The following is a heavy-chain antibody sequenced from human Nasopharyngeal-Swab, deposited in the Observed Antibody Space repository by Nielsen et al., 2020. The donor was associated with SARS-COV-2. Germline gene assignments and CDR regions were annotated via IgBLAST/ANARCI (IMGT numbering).Heavy chain of an antibody. D-gene: IGHD6-13*01. CDR1: GFTFSSYG. Sequence: GGSLRLSCAASGFTFSSYGMHWVRQAPGKGLEWVAVIWYDGSNKYYADSVKGRLTISRDNSKNTLYLQMNSLRAEDTAVYYCARVGSSWYGINYYYYMDVWGKGTTVTVSS. CDR3: ARVGSSWYGINYYYYMDV. V-gene: IGHV3-33*01. J-gene: IGHJ6*03. CDR2: IWYDGSNK.